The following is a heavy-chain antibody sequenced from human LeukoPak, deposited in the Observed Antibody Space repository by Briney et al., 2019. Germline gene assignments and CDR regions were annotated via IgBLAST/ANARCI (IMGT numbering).Heavy chain of an antibody. CDR1: AFTFKTYT. J-gene: IGHJ4*02. CDR2: ISTAGNLI. V-gene: IGHV3-21*01. D-gene: IGHD5-24*01. Sequence: PGGSLRLSCVASAFTFKTYTLNWVRQTPGKALEWVSYISTAGNLINYADSVRGRFTISRDNAKNSLYLYMNSLTPEDTAVYYCARTVEGHFDFRGQGTLVTVSS. CDR3: ARTVEGHFDF.